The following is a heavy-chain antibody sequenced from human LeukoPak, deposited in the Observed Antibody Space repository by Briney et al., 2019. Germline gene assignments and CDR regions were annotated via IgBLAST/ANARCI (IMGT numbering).Heavy chain of an antibody. CDR2: INANSGTR. J-gene: IGHJ4*02. D-gene: IGHD5-24*01. CDR1: GFAFSFFA. V-gene: IGHV3-23*01. CDR3: ARVYRATTLDY. Sequence: GGSLRLSCEASGFAFSFFAMSWLRQPPGKGLEWVSTINANSGTRSYAASVRGRFTISRDNSKNTLYLQMNSLRAEDTAVYYCARVYRATTLDYWGQGTLVTVSS.